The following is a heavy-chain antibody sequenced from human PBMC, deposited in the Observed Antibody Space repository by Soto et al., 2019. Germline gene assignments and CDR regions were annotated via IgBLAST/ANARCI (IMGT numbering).Heavy chain of an antibody. CDR2: IYWEDDK. CDR1: GFSLNTGGVG. D-gene: IGHD6-6*01. J-gene: IGHJ3*02. Sequence: QITLKESGPTLVKPTQTLTLTCTFSGFSLNTGGVGVGWIRQSPGKALGWLGLIYWEDDKRYSASLKTRLTITKDTSKNQVVLTMPNMEPVDTATYYCAHARNDLVAFDIWGEGTLVTVSS. CDR3: AHARNDLVAFDI. V-gene: IGHV2-5*02.